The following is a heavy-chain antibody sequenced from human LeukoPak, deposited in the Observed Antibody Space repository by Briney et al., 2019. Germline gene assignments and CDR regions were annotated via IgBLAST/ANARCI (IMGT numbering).Heavy chain of an antibody. D-gene: IGHD1-14*01. CDR3: ASRKLRIRRYYYMDV. CDR1: GGTFSSYA. J-gene: IGHJ6*03. Sequence: SVKVSCKASGGTFSSYAISWVRQAPGQGLEWMGGIIPIFGTANYAQKFQGRVTITTDESTSTAYMELSSLRSEDTAVYYCASRKLRIRRYYYMDVWGKGTTATVSS. CDR2: IIPIFGTA. V-gene: IGHV1-69*05.